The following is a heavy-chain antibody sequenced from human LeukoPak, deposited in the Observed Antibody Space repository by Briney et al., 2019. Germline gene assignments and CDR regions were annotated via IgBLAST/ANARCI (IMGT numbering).Heavy chain of an antibody. CDR3: AKELRPNDY. CDR2: ISRSGDRT. J-gene: IGHJ4*02. CDR1: GFTVSSNY. V-gene: IGHV3-23*01. Sequence: GGSLRLSCAASGFTVSSNYMNWVRQAPGKGLEWVSAISRSGDRTFYADSVKGRFTISKDSSIDTLFLQMNSLRAEDTAVHFCAKELRPNDYWGQGTLVTVSS. D-gene: IGHD2-15*01.